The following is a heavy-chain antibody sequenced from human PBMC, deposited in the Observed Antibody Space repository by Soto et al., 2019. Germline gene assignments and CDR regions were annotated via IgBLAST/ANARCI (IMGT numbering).Heavy chain of an antibody. CDR1: GFTFTGYS. V-gene: IGHV1-2*04. D-gene: IGHD6-13*01. CDR2: INPNSGVA. CDR3: AKDDAGHPDF. J-gene: IGHJ4*02. Sequence: GASVKVSCKASGFTFTGYSMHWVRQAPGQGLEWIGWINPNSGVANYAQKFHDWVTITRDTSITTAYMELSGLKSDDTAVYFCAKDDAGHPDFWGQGTLVTVSS.